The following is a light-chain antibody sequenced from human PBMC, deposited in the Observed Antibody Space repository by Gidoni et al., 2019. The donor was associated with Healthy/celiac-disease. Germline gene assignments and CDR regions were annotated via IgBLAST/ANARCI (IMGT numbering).Light chain of an antibody. CDR1: QSVSSSY. CDR2: GAA. CDR3: QQYGSSPPWT. Sequence: EIVWTQSPGTLSLSPGERATLSCRASQSVSSSYLAWYQQKPGQAPRLLSYGAASRATGNPERFSGSGSGTDFTLTSSRLEPEEFAVYYCQQYGSSPPWTFXXXTKVEIK. V-gene: IGKV3-20*01. J-gene: IGKJ1*01.